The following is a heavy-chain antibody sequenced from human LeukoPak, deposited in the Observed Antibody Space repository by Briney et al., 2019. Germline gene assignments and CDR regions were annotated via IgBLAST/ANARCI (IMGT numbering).Heavy chain of an antibody. Sequence: SQTLSLTCTVSGGSISSDSHYLTWLRQPAGKELEWIGRIYISGTTNYNPSLHSRVTISLDTAKIQFSLKLSSVTAADTAVYYCARVPTVPKGGQDVWGQGITVTVSS. CDR1: GGSISSDSHY. J-gene: IGHJ6*02. CDR3: ARVPTVPKGGQDV. D-gene: IGHD4-11*01. V-gene: IGHV4-61*02. CDR2: IYISGTT.